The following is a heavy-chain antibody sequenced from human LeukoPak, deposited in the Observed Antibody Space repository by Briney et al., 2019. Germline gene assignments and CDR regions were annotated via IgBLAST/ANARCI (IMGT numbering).Heavy chain of an antibody. D-gene: IGHD2-2*01. CDR2: IRYDGSNK. CDR3: AKDRRLGYCSSTSCGGAFDI. CDR1: GFTFSSYG. J-gene: IGHJ3*02. Sequence: QPGGSLRLSCAASGFTFSSYGMHWVRQAPGKGLEWVAFIRYDGSNKYYADSVKGRFTISRDYSKNTLYLQMNSLRAEDTAVYYCAKDRRLGYCSSTSCGGAFDIWGQGTMVTVSS. V-gene: IGHV3-30*02.